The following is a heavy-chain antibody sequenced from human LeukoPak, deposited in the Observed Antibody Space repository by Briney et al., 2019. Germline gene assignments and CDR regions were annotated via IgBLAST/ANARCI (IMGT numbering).Heavy chain of an antibody. CDR3: ASSGTAAGRDY. J-gene: IGHJ4*02. Sequence: SETLSLTCTVSGGSISNGGYYWSWIRQHPGKGLEWIGYIYYSGSTYYNPSLKSRVTISVDTSKNQFSLKLSSVTAADTAVYYCASSGTAAGRDYWGQGTLVTVSS. CDR1: GGSISNGGYY. V-gene: IGHV4-31*03. CDR2: IYYSGST. D-gene: IGHD6-13*01.